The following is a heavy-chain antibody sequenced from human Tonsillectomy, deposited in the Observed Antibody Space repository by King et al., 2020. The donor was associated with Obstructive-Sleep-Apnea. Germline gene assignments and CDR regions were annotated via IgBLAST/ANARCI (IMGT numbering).Heavy chain of an antibody. CDR1: GASISGYS. V-gene: IGHV4-4*08. J-gene: IGHJ4*02. CDR3: ARGTRLDY. CDR2: IYFTGST. Sequence: QVQLQESGPGLVKPSETLSLTCTVSGASISGYSWSWIRQPPGKGLEWIGNIYFTGSTNYNPSLKSRVTISLDTSKKQFSLKLRSVTAADTAIYYCARGTRLDYWGQGALVTVSS.